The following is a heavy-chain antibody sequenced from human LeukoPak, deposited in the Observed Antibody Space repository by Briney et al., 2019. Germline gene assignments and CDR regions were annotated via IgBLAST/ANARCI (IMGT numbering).Heavy chain of an antibody. Sequence: PSETLSLTCAVYGGTFSGYYWSWIRQPPGKGLEWIGEIIHSGTTNYNPSLKSRVTISVDTSKNQFSLKLSSVTAADTAVYYCARVALGGITIFGVVTTRHAFDYWGQGTLVTVSS. CDR1: GGTFSGYY. V-gene: IGHV4-34*12. CDR2: IIHSGTT. J-gene: IGHJ4*02. D-gene: IGHD3-3*01. CDR3: ARVALGGITIFGVVTTRHAFDY.